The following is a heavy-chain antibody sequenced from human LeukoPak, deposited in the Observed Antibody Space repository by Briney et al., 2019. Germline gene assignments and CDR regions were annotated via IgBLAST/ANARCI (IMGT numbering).Heavy chain of an antibody. D-gene: IGHD2-8*01. CDR3: ARVRGGDTKDFGY. J-gene: IGHJ4*02. CDR2: ISTSGGTI. Sequence: GGSLRLSCAASGFTFSSYAMSWVRQAPGKELEWVSYISTSGGTIYYADSVKGRFAISRDNAKNTLYLQMNSLRDEDTAVYYCARVRGGDTKDFGYWGQRTLVTVSS. V-gene: IGHV3-48*02. CDR1: GFTFSSYA.